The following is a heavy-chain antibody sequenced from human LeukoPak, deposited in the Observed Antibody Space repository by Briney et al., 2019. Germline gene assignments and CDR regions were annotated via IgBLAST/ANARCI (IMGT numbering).Heavy chain of an antibody. D-gene: IGHD3-10*01. CDR1: GFTFSSSW. V-gene: IGHV3-7*01. J-gene: IGHJ4*02. Sequence: GGSLRLSCATSGFTFSSSWMSWVRQAPGKGLECVANIREDGREKYYVDSVKGRFTISRDNAKNSLYLQMSSLRAEDTAVYYCARGGRPDYWGQGTLVTVSS. CDR3: ARGGRPDY. CDR2: IREDGREK.